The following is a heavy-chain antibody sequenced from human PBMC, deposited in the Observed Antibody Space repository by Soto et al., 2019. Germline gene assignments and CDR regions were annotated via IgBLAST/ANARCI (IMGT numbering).Heavy chain of an antibody. Sequence: SSETLSLTCSVSGGSISRNNNYWGWIRQPPGKGLEWIGSIYYSGSTYYNPSLKSRVTISVDTSKNQFSLKLSSVTAADTAVYYCARHTPAISISDHWGQGTLVTVSS. D-gene: IGHD2-15*01. CDR2: IYYSGST. CDR3: ARHTPAISISDH. V-gene: IGHV4-39*01. J-gene: IGHJ4*02. CDR1: GGSISRNNNY.